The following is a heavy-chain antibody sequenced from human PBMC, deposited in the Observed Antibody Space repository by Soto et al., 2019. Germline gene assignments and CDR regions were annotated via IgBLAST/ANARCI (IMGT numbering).Heavy chain of an antibody. CDR2: IYYSGST. CDR3: ARHNYGSGSTYFDY. Sequence: SETLSLTCTVSGGSISSYYWSWIRQPPGKGLEWIGYIYYSGSTNYNPSLKSRDTIPVDTSKNQFSLKLNSMTAADTAVYYCARHNYGSGSTYFDYWGQGTLVTVS. V-gene: IGHV4-59*08. J-gene: IGHJ4*02. CDR1: GGSISSYY. D-gene: IGHD3-10*01.